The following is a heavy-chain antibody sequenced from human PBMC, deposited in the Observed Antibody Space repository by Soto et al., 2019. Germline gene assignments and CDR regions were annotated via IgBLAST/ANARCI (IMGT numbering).Heavy chain of an antibody. Sequence: VQLVQSGAEVKKPGSSVKVSCKASGGTFSSYTISWVRQAPGQGLEWMGRIIPILGIANYAQKFQGRVKSTRDQSTSTADMELGSLTADATAVYYCARVNYYESSRDWFDPWSQGTLFTFSS. V-gene: IGHV1-69*02. CDR3: ARVNYYESSRDWFDP. CDR1: GGTFSSYT. J-gene: IGHJ5*02. D-gene: IGHD3-22*01. CDR2: IIPILGIA.